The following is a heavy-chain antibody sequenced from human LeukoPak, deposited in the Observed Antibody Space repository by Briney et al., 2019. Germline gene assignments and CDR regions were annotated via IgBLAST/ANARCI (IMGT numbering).Heavy chain of an antibody. Sequence: PGGSLRLSCAASGFTVSSNYMSWVRQAPGKGLEWVSVIYSGGSTYYADCVKGRFTISRDNSKNTLYLQMNSVRAEDTAVYYCAREDSSGYYWDYWGQGPLDSVSS. CDR1: GFTVSSNY. D-gene: IGHD3-22*01. J-gene: IGHJ4*02. V-gene: IGHV3-53*01. CDR3: AREDSSGYYWDY. CDR2: IYSGGST.